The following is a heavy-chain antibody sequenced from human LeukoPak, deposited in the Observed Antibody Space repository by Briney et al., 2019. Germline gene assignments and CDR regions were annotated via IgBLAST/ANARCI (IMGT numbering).Heavy chain of an antibody. CDR2: IKQDGSEK. CDR3: AKDYDGLVGATSYFDY. CDR1: GFTFSSYW. D-gene: IGHD1-26*01. J-gene: IGHJ4*02. V-gene: IGHV3-7*03. Sequence: SGGSLRLSCAASGFTFSSYWMSWVRQAPGKGLEWVANIKQDGSEKYYVDSVKGRFTISRDNAKNSLYLQMNSLRAEDTALYYCAKDYDGLVGATSYFDYWGQGTLVTVSS.